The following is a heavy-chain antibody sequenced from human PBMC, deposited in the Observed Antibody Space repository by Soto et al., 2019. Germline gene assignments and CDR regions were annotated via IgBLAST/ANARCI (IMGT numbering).Heavy chain of an antibody. Sequence: GESLKISCKGSGFTFTSYWIAWVRQMPGKGLEWMGIIYPGDSDSSYSPSFKGQVTISADKSINTAYLHWSSLKASDTAIYYCAKHEGYCSTTTCSNFDYWGQGTLVTVSS. CDR1: GFTFTSYW. V-gene: IGHV5-51*01. J-gene: IGHJ4*02. CDR3: AKHEGYCSTTTCSNFDY. D-gene: IGHD2-2*01. CDR2: IYPGDSDS.